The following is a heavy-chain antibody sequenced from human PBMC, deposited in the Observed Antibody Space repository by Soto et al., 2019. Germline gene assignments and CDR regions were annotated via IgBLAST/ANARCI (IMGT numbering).Heavy chain of an antibody. CDR1: GFTFSSYG. V-gene: IGHV3-30*18. D-gene: IGHD6-13*01. CDR2: ISYDGSNK. J-gene: IGHJ4*02. CDR3: AKDLSFGYSSSWSFDY. Sequence: GGSLRLSCAASGFTFSSYGMHWVRQAPGKGLEWVAVISYDGSNKYYADSVKGRFTISRDNSKNTLYLQMNSLRAEDTAVYYCAKDLSFGYSSSWSFDYWGQGTLVTVSS.